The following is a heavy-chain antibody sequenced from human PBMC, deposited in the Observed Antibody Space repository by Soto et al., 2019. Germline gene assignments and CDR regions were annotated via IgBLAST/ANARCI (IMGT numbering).Heavy chain of an antibody. J-gene: IGHJ5*02. V-gene: IGHV1-69*13. CDR1: GGTFSSYA. CDR2: IIPIFGTA. Sequence: ASVKVSCKASGGTFSSYAISWVRQAPGQGLEWMGGIIPIFGTANYAQKFQGRVTITADESTSTAYMELSSLRSEDTAVYYCARGGITGTSRPPHNWFDPWGQGTLVTVSS. D-gene: IGHD1-20*01. CDR3: ARGGITGTSRPPHNWFDP.